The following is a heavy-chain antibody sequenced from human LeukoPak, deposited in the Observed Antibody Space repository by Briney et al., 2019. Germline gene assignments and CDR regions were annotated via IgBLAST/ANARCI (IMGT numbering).Heavy chain of an antibody. CDR2: IIPMINTP. V-gene: IGHV1-69*13. CDR1: GGTFRSYA. CDR3: AIFQGTYGDNENDY. J-gene: IGHJ4*02. D-gene: IGHD4-17*01. Sequence: SVKVSCKASGGTFRSYAITWVRQAPGKGLEWMGGIIPMINTPKYAQKFQGRVSITADESTSTGYMEVSSLRSEDTAVYYCAIFQGTYGDNENDYWGQGTLVTVSS.